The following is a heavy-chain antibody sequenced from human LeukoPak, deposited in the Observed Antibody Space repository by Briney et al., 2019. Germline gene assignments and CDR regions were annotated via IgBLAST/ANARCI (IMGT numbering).Heavy chain of an antibody. CDR3: AKGYNTMVRGVIKYYFDY. Sequence: GGSLRLSCAASGFTFSGYAMSWVRQAPGKGLEWVSAISGSGGSTYYADSAKGRFTISRDNSKSTLYLQMNSLRAEDTAVYYCAKGYNTMVRGVIKYYFDYWGQGTLVTVSS. CDR2: ISGSGGST. V-gene: IGHV3-23*01. D-gene: IGHD3-10*01. J-gene: IGHJ4*02. CDR1: GFTFSGYA.